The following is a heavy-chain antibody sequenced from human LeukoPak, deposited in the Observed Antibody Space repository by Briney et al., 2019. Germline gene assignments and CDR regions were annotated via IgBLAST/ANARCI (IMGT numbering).Heavy chain of an antibody. CDR2: IHYSGTT. Sequence: SETLSLTCTVSGASISRDYWSWIRQAPGKGLEWIGYIHYSGTTNYNPSLESRVSIVLDTSKNQFSLKLSSVTAADTAVYYCVYTRGWTNFYYYGMDVWGPGTTVTVSS. CDR1: GASISRDY. V-gene: IGHV4-59*01. J-gene: IGHJ6*02. D-gene: IGHD6-19*01. CDR3: VYTRGWTNFYYYGMDV.